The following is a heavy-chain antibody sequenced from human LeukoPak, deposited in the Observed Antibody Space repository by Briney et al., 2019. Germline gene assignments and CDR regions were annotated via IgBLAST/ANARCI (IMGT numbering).Heavy chain of an antibody. Sequence: GGSLRLSCAGSGFTFSDYGMSWVRQAPGKGLEWVSAISGSGGSTYYADSVKGRFTISRDNSKNTLYLQMNSLRAEDTAVYYCAKQLPIFMGPFYGMDVWGQGTTVTVSS. V-gene: IGHV3-23*01. CDR1: GFTFSDYG. CDR3: AKQLPIFMGPFYGMDV. J-gene: IGHJ6*02. D-gene: IGHD1-1*01. CDR2: ISGSGGST.